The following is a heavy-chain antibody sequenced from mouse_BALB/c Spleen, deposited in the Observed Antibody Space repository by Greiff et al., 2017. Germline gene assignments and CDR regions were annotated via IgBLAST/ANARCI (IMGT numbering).Heavy chain of an antibody. J-gene: IGHJ1*01. CDR1: GFTFSSYT. D-gene: IGHD2-1*01. V-gene: IGHV5-12-2*01. CDR3: ARHGGNGDWYFDV. Sequence: EVHLVESGGGLVQPGGSLKLSCAASGFTFSSYTMSWVRQTPEKRLEWVAYISNGGGSTYYPDTVKGRFTISRDNAKNTLYLQMSSLKSEDTAMYYCARHGGNGDWYFDVWGAGTTVTVSS. CDR2: ISNGGGST.